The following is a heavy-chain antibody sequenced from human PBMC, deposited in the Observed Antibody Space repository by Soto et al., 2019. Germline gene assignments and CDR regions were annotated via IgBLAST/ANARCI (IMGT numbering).Heavy chain of an antibody. CDR2: LNPGKGDT. Sequence: EASVKVSCKSSGYTFITYAMHWVRQAPGQRPEWMGWLNPGKGDTKYSQRFQGRVTITRDTSATTAYMQLSSLKSEDTAVYYCARGGYGDYPFDYWGQGTLVTVSS. CDR1: GYTFITYA. J-gene: IGHJ4*02. CDR3: ARGGYGDYPFDY. V-gene: IGHV1-3*01. D-gene: IGHD4-17*01.